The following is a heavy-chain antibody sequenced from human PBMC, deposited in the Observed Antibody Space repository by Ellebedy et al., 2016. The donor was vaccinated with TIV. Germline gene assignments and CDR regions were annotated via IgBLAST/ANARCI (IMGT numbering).Heavy chain of an antibody. CDR1: GSTFSSHF. D-gene: IGHD2-21*01. CDR3: AAYLWGTPY. V-gene: IGHV3-72*01. Sequence: GESLKIPCAASGSTFSSHFMDWLRQAPGKGLEWVGRSTTESTSYTSEYAASVKGRFTISRDDSKNSIYLQMNSLTTEDTAVYYCAAYLWGTPYWGQGTLVTVSS. J-gene: IGHJ4*02. CDR2: STTESTSYTS.